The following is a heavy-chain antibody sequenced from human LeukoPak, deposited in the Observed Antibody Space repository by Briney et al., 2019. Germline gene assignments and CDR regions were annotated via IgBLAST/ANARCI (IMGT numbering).Heavy chain of an antibody. V-gene: IGHV4-59*08. CDR2: IYYSGST. CDR1: SGSITSYY. Sequence: SETLSLTCSVSSGSITSYYWSWLRQPPGKGLEWIGYIYYSGSTNYNPSVKSRVTISVDTSKNQFSLKLSSVTAADTAVYYCAMISSSWSRPFDYWGQGTLVTVSS. D-gene: IGHD6-13*01. J-gene: IGHJ4*02. CDR3: AMISSSWSRPFDY.